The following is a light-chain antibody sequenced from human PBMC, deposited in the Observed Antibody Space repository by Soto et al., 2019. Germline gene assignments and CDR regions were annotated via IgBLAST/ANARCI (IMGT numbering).Light chain of an antibody. CDR1: SGHSNYA. CDR2: VNSGGSH. Sequence: QPVLTQSPSASASLGASVKLTCTLSSGHSNYAIAWHQQQPEKGPRYLMKVNSGGSHIKGDGIPDRFSGSSSGAERYLFISSLQSEDEADCYCQTWGTGSAFVVFGGGTQLTVL. V-gene: IGLV4-69*01. CDR3: QTWGTGSAFVV. J-gene: IGLJ7*01.